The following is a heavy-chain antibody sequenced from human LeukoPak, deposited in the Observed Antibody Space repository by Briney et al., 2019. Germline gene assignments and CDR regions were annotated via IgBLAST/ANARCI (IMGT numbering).Heavy chain of an antibody. Sequence: GGSLTLSCAASAFTFSSYSMNWVRQAPGKGREWVSSISSSSSYIYYADSVKGRFTISRDNAKNSLYLQMNSLRAEDTAVYYCARADCSSSTCYLRRSWFDPWGQGTLVTVSS. CDR3: ARADCSSSTCYLRRSWFDP. V-gene: IGHV3-21*01. CDR2: ISSSSSYI. J-gene: IGHJ5*02. CDR1: AFTFSSYS. D-gene: IGHD2-2*01.